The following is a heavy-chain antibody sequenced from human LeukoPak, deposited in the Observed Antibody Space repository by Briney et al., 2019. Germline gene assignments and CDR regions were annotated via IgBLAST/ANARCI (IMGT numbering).Heavy chain of an antibody. V-gene: IGHV3-30*04. CDR3: ARDGAGDHGPDAFDI. Sequence: GRSLRLSCAASGFTFSSYAMHWVRQAPGKGLEWVAVISYDGSNKYYADSVKGRFTISRDNSKNTLYLQMNSLRAEDTAVYHCARDGAGDHGPDAFDIWGQGTMVTVSS. J-gene: IGHJ3*02. CDR1: GFTFSSYA. CDR2: ISYDGSNK. D-gene: IGHD7-27*01.